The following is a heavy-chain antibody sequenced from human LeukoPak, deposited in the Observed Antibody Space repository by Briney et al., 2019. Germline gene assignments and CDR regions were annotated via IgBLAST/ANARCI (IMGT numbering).Heavy chain of an antibody. CDR2: IYSGGST. Sequence: GGSLRLSCAASGFTVSSNYMSWVRQAPGKGLEWVSVIYSGGSTYYADSVKGRFTISRDNSKNTLYLQTNSLRAEDTAVYYCARGSSYYDFWSGWGGGMDVWGQGTTVTVSS. V-gene: IGHV3-53*01. D-gene: IGHD3-3*01. J-gene: IGHJ6*02. CDR1: GFTVSSNY. CDR3: ARGSSYYDFWSGWGGGMDV.